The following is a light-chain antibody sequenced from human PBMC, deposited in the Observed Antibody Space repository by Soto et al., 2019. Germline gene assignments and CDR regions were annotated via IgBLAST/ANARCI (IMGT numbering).Light chain of an antibody. CDR1: QSVSSN. CDR2: GAS. Sequence: EIVMTHSQATLSVSPGARATLSCRASQSVSSNLAWYQQKPGQAPRLLIYGASTRATGIPARFSGSGSGTEFTLTISSLQSEDVAVYYCQQYYNWPKTFGQGTKVEIK. V-gene: IGKV3-15*01. CDR3: QQYYNWPKT. J-gene: IGKJ1*01.